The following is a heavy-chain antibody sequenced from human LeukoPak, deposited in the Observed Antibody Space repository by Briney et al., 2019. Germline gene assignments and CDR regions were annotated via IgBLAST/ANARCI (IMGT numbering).Heavy chain of an antibody. CDR3: ARALIVTPASCYMDV. J-gene: IGHJ6*03. Sequence: SETLSLTCAVFGGSFSGYYWSWIRQAPGKGLEWIGEINESGDTKYNPSLKSRDTISVGTSKNQFSLNVKSVTAADTAVYYCARALIVTPASCYMDVWGKGTTVTVSS. V-gene: IGHV4-34*01. CDR2: INESGDT. D-gene: IGHD3-22*01. CDR1: GGSFSGYY.